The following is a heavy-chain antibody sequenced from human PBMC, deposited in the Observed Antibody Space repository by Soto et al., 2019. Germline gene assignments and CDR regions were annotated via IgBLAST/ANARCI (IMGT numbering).Heavy chain of an antibody. CDR3: ARDLPPFMLRGVRNSGYYYGMDV. CDR2: INPSGGST. V-gene: IGHV1-46*01. J-gene: IGHJ6*02. CDR1: GYTFTSYY. Sequence: ASVKVSCKASGYTFTSYYMHWVRQAPGQGLEWMGIINPSGGSTSYAQKFQGRVTMTRDTSTSTVYMELSSLRSEDTAVYYCARDLPPFMLRGVRNSGYYYGMDVWGHGTTVTVSS. D-gene: IGHD3-10*01.